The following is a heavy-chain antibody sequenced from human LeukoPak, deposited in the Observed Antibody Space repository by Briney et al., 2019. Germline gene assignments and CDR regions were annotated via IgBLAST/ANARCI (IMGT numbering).Heavy chain of an antibody. V-gene: IGHV3-74*01. CDR3: ARGSGGFDY. CDR1: GFTFSNYW. CDR2: TNNDGTTK. J-gene: IGHJ4*02. Sequence: GGSLRLSCAASGFTFSNYWMHWVRQAPGKGLVWVSFTNNDGTTKAYAGSVTGRFTIFRDNAKNTVDLQMNSLSAEDTAVYYCARGSGGFDYWGQGSLVTVSS. D-gene: IGHD6-19*01.